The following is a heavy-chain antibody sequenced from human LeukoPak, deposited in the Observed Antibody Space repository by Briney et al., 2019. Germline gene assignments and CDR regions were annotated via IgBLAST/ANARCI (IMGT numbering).Heavy chain of an antibody. V-gene: IGHV4-38-2*02. Sequence: SETLSLTCAVSNHSITSGYFWGWIRQPPGKGLGWIASTYHSGTTYYNPSLRNRVTLFVDTSKNQFSLKLTSLTAADTAVYYCARDGVFHDSDGYSFDYWGQGTLVTVSS. CDR2: TYHSGTT. D-gene: IGHD3-22*01. J-gene: IGHJ4*02. CDR3: ARDGVFHDSDGYSFDY. CDR1: NHSITSGYF.